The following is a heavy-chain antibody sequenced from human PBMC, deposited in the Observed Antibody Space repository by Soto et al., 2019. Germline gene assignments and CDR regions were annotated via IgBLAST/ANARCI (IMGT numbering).Heavy chain of an antibody. D-gene: IGHD2-15*01. V-gene: IGHV3-64*01. CDR2: ISSNGGST. CDR1: GFTFSSYA. J-gene: IGHJ4*02. CDR3: ARGSCSGGSCYLVDYFDY. Sequence: GGALRLSWAASGFTFSSYAMHLFRHAPGKGLEYVSAISSNGGSTYYANSVKGRFTVSRDNSKNTLYLQMGSLRAEEMAVYYCARGSCSGGSCYLVDYFDYWGQGTLVTVS.